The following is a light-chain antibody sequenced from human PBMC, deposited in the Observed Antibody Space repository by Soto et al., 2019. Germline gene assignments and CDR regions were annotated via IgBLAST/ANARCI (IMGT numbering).Light chain of an antibody. J-gene: IGKJ5*01. CDR1: QSVNSK. CDR2: GAS. CDR3: QQYNYWPPIT. Sequence: EIVMTQSLATLSVSPGERVTLSCRASQSVNSKVAWYQQKPGQAPRLLIYGASTRATGIPARFSGSGSGTEFTLTISSLQSEDFAVYYCQQYNYWPPITFGQGTRLEIK. V-gene: IGKV3-15*01.